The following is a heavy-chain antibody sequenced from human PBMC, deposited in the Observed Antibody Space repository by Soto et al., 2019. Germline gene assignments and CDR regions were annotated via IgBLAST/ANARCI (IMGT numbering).Heavy chain of an antibody. CDR1: GFTFSSYW. D-gene: IGHD3-9*01. CDR2: IKQDGSEK. CDR3: ARGPNYDILTGYFGY. J-gene: IGHJ4*02. V-gene: IGHV3-7*01. Sequence: GGSLRLSCAASGFTFSSYWMSWVRQAPGKGLEWVANIKQDGSEKYYVDSVKGRFTISRDNAKNSLYLQMNSLRAEDTAVYYCARGPNYDILTGYFGYWGQGTLVTVSS.